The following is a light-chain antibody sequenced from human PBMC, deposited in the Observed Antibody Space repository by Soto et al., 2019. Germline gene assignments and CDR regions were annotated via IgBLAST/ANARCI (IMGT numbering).Light chain of an antibody. CDR2: GAS. Sequence: EIVLTQSPGTLSLSPGERATLSCRASQSVNSIYLTWYQQKPGQAPRLLIYGASSRATDIPDRFSGSGSGADFTLTITRLEPEDSAVYYCQHYGSSLYTFGQGTKVDIK. V-gene: IGKV3-20*01. CDR1: QSVNSIY. J-gene: IGKJ2*01. CDR3: QHYGSSLYT.